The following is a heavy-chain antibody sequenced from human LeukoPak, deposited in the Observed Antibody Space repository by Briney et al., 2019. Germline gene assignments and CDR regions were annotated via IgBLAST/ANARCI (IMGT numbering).Heavy chain of an antibody. CDR2: IYYSGST. Sequence: SETLSLTCTVSGGSISSGGYFWNWIRQLPGKGLEWIGYIYYSGSTNYNPSLKSRVTISVDTSQNQFSLKLSSVTAADTAVYYWARDLNGSGGSCYARGWYIGFDPWGQETRLTVSS. CDR3: ARDLNGSGGSCYARGWYIGFDP. V-gene: IGHV4-61*08. CDR1: GGSISSGGYF. J-gene: IGHJ5*02. D-gene: IGHD2-15*01.